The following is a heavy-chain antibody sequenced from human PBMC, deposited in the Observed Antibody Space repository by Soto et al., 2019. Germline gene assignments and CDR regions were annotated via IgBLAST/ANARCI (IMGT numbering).Heavy chain of an antibody. D-gene: IGHD2-21*01. CDR2: INAGNGNT. V-gene: IGHV1-3*01. Sequence: GASVKVSCKASGYTFINSAMYWVRQAPGQRLECVGWINAGNGNTKYSQKFQGRVTITRDTSASTAYMELSSLRSEDTAIYYCARSEINYSRFDSWGQGTLVTVSS. J-gene: IGHJ4*02. CDR3: ARSEINYSRFDS. CDR1: GYTFINSA.